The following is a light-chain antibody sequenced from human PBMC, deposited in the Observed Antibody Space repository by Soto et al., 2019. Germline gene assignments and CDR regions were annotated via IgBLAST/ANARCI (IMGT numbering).Light chain of an antibody. V-gene: IGLV2-14*01. Sequence: QSVLTQPASVSGSPGQSITISCTGTSSDVGGYNFVSWYQQHPGKAPKLMIYEVSNRPSEVSNRFSGSKSANTASLTISGLQAEDEADYFCSSYTSSFTLVFGGGTKLTVL. CDR2: EVS. J-gene: IGLJ2*01. CDR3: SSYTSSFTLV. CDR1: SSDVGGYNF.